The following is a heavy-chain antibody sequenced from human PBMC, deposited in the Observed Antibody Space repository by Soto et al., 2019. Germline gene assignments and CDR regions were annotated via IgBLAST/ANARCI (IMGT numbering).Heavy chain of an antibody. V-gene: IGHV4-61*01. D-gene: IGHD1-26*01. J-gene: IGHJ4*02. CDR1: GAPVSSETHF. CDR2: MYYSGIT. CDR3: AREDMSGTDCFDY. Sequence: PSGTLSLTCTVSGAPVSSETHFWTWIRQPPGKGLEWIGYMYYSGITNSNPALRSPVTLAVDRTRNQFSLSLNSVTAADTAVYYCAREDMSGTDCFDYWGPGTQVT.